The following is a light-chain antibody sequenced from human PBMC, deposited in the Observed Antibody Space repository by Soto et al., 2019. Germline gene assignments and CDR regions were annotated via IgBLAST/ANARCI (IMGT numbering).Light chain of an antibody. V-gene: IGKV3-15*01. CDR1: QSASTN. Sequence: EIVLTQSPVTLSVSPGERATLFCRASQSASTNLAWYQHKPGQAPRLLIYGESTRATAIPARFSGSGSGTEFTLTIISLEYEDFAVYYCQHYNSWPRIAFGQGTRLEIK. J-gene: IGKJ5*01. CDR2: GES. CDR3: QHYNSWPRIA.